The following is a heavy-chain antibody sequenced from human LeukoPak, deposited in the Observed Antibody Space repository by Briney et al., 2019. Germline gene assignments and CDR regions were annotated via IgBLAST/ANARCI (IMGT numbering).Heavy chain of an antibody. D-gene: IGHD5-18*01. J-gene: IGHJ6*03. V-gene: IGHV1-69*13. CDR1: GGTFSSYA. Sequence: SVKVSCKASGGTFSSYAISWVRQAPGQGLEWMGGIIPIFGTANYAQKFQGRVTITADESTSTAYMELSSLRSEDTAVYYCARVKEGGYSYGYLHYYYMDVWGKGTTVTISS. CDR2: IIPIFGTA. CDR3: ARVKEGGYSYGYLHYYYMDV.